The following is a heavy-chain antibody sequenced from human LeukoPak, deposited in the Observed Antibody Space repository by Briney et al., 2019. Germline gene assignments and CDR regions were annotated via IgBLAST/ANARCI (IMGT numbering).Heavy chain of an antibody. J-gene: IGHJ4*02. V-gene: IGHV7-4-1*02. CDR3: ARGQDTTGFFNY. CDR2: IDTNTGNP. Sequence: ASVKVSCKASGYTLTTYPIYWVRQAPGQGLEWMGWIDTNTGNPAYAQGFTGRFVFSLDISVSTAYLQISSLKAEDTAVYYCARGQDTTGFFNYWGQGTLVTVSS. CDR1: GYTLTTYP. D-gene: IGHD3-22*01.